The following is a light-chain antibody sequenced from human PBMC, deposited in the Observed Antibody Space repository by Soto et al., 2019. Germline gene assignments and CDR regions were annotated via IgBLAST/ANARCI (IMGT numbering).Light chain of an antibody. CDR2: GAS. Sequence: EIVLTQSPGTLSLSPGERATLSCRASQSVSSSYLAWYQQKPGQAPRLLIYGASSRATGIPDRFSGSGSGTDFTLTINRLEPEDFAVYYCQQDDSSPRTFGQGTKVDI. CDR3: QQDDSSPRT. V-gene: IGKV3-20*01. J-gene: IGKJ1*01. CDR1: QSVSSSY.